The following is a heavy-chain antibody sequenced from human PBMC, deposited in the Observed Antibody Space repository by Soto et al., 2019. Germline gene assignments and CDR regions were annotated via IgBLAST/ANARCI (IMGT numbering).Heavy chain of an antibody. D-gene: IGHD1-1*01. J-gene: IGHJ6*02. Sequence: GASVKVSCKASGYTFTGYYMHWVRQAPGQGLEWMGWINPNSGGTNYAQKFQGRVTMTRDTSISTAYMELSRLRSDDTAVYYCARGDLEPSTPYGMDVWGQGTTVTVSS. CDR3: ARGDLEPSTPYGMDV. CDR2: INPNSGGT. V-gene: IGHV1-2*02. CDR1: GYTFTGYY.